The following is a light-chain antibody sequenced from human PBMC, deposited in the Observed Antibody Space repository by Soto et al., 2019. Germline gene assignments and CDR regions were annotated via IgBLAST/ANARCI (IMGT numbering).Light chain of an antibody. CDR2: EVS. J-gene: IGLJ1*01. CDR1: NSDVGGYNY. Sequence: QSVLTQPASVSGSPGQSITISCTGTNSDVGGYNYVSWYQQHPGKAPELMIYEVSHRPSGVSNRFSGSKSDNTASLTISGLQAEDEAEYYCSSYTSISTLYVCGTGTKVTVL. CDR3: SSYTSISTLYV. V-gene: IGLV2-14*01.